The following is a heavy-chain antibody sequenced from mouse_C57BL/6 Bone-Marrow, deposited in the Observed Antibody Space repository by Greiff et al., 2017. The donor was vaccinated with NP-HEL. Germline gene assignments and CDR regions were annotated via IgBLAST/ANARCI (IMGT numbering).Heavy chain of an antibody. CDR3: ARPTGNPFYYAMDY. D-gene: IGHD4-1*01. CDR1: GFTFSDYG. J-gene: IGHJ4*01. CDR2: ISSGSSTI. V-gene: IGHV5-17*01. Sequence: EVMLVESGGGLVKPGGSLKLSCAASGFTFSDYGMHWVRQAPEKGLEWVAYISSGSSTIYYADTVKGRFTISRDNAKNTLFLQMTSLRSEDTAMYYCARPTGNPFYYAMDYWGQGTSVTVSS.